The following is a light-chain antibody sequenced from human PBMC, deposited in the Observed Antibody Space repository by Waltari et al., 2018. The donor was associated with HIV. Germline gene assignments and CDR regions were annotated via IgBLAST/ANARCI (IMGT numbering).Light chain of an antibody. CDR2: EVS. CDR1: SNDIGGYNF. Sequence: QSALTQPASVSGSPGQPITISCPGTSNDIGGYNFVAWYQHHPGHAPKLMITEVSKRPSGVSDRFSGSKSGNTASLTISVLQAEDEADYYCSSYTSSNTLIFGGGTRLTVL. J-gene: IGLJ2*01. CDR3: SSYTSSNTLI. V-gene: IGLV2-14*01.